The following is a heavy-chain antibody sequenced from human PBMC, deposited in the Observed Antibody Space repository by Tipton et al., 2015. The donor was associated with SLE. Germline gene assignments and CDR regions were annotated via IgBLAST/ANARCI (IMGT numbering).Heavy chain of an antibody. CDR3: ARQLYSSYYYMDV. CDR1: GFTFSSYG. Sequence: GSLRLSCAASGFTFSSYGMNWVRQAPGKGLEWVSSISSSSSYIYYADSVKGRFTISRDNAKNSLYLQMNSLRAEDTAVYYCARQLYSSYYYMDVWGKATTVTVSS. CDR2: ISSSSSYI. D-gene: IGHD6-13*01. J-gene: IGHJ6*03. V-gene: IGHV3-21*01.